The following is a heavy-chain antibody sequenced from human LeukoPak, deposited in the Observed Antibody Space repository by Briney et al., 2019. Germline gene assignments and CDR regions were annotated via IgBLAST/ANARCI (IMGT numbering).Heavy chain of an antibody. CDR2: INHSGGT. CDR3: ARVRRAAAGTPFDY. V-gene: IGHV4-34*01. Sequence: PSETLSLTCAVYGGSFSGYYWSWIRQPPGKGLEWIREINHSGGTNYNPSLKSRVTISIDTSKNQFSLKLSSVTAADTAVYYCARVRRAAAGTPFDYWGQGTLVTVSS. J-gene: IGHJ4*02. D-gene: IGHD6-13*01. CDR1: GGSFSGYY.